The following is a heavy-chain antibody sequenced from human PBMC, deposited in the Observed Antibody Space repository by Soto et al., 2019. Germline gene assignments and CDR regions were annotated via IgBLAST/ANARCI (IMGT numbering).Heavy chain of an antibody. CDR2: VHINGNT. D-gene: IGHD1-20*01. CDR3: ARESGDNWTYEVY. CDR1: GGFISDYS. V-gene: IGHV4-4*07. J-gene: IGHJ4*02. Sequence: LSLTCTVSGGFISDYSMSWIRQSAGKGLEWVGRVHINGNTHYNPSLRGRVTMSVDTSNNQFHLRVTSVTAADTAVYYCARESGDNWTYEVYWGQGTLVTVSS.